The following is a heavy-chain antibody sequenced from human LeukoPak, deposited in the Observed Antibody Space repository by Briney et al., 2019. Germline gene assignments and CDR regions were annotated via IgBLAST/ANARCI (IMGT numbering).Heavy chain of an antibody. CDR2: ISYDESNK. CDR3: ARDQGYCSSTSCYDYYYYGMDV. D-gene: IGHD2-2*01. J-gene: IGHJ6*02. CDR1: GFTFSSYG. V-gene: IGHV3-30*03. Sequence: QSEGSLRLSCAASGFTFSSYGMHWVRQAPGKGLEWVAVISYDESNKYFADSVKGRFTISRDNPKNTLYLQMNSLRAEDTAVYYCARDQGYCSSTSCYDYYYYGMDVWGQGTTVTVSS.